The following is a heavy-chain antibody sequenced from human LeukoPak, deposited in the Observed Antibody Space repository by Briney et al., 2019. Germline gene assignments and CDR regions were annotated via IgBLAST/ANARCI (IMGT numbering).Heavy chain of an antibody. CDR1: GGSISGSSYY. Sequence: SETLSLTCTVSGGSISGSSYYWGWIRQPPGKGLEWIGSIYYSGNTYYNPSLKSRVTLSADTSKNQFSLKLSSVTAADTAVYYCARRSTYDSSGYYSRWGQGTLVTVSS. CDR2: IYYSGNT. J-gene: IGHJ4*02. CDR3: ARRSTYDSSGYYSR. V-gene: IGHV4-39*01. D-gene: IGHD3-22*01.